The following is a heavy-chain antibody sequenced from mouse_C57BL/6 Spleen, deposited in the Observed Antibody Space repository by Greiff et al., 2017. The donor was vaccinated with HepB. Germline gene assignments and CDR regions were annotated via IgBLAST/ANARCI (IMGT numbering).Heavy chain of an antibody. CDR1: GYTFTDYN. J-gene: IGHJ4*01. D-gene: IGHD2-5*01. Sequence: EVQLQQSGPELVKPGASVKIPCKASGYTFTDYNMDWVKQSHGKSLEWIGDINPNNGGTIYNQKFKGKATLTVDKSSSTAYMELRSLTSEDTAVYYCARGSSNYPYYAMDYWGQGTSVTVSS. CDR2: INPNNGGT. V-gene: IGHV1-18*01. CDR3: ARGSSNYPYYAMDY.